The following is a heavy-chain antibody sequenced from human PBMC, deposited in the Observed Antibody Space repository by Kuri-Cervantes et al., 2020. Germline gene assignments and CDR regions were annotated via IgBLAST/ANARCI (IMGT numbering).Heavy chain of an antibody. CDR3: ARGARGYYDSVGHGAFDI. CDR1: GFTFSSYA. V-gene: IGHV3-64*02. CDR2: ISSNGGST. J-gene: IGHJ3*02. Sequence: GGSLRLSCAASGFTFSSYAMHWVRQAPGKGLEYVSAISSNGGSTYYADSVKGRLTISRDNSKNTLYLQMGSLRAEDMAVYYCARGARGYYDSVGHGAFDIWGQGTMVTVSS. D-gene: IGHD3-22*01.